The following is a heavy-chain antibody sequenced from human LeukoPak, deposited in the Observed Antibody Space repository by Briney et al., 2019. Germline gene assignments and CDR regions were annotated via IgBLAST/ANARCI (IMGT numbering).Heavy chain of an antibody. CDR3: ARGGLVYYYDSSGYSDY. CDR2: INHSGST. V-gene: IGHV4-34*01. J-gene: IGHJ4*02. Sequence: SETLSLTCAVYGGSFSGYYWSWIRQPPGKGLEWIGEINHSGSTNYNPSLKSRVTISVDTSKNQFSLKLSSVTAADTAVYYCARGGLVYYYDSSGYSDYWGQGTLVTVSS. CDR1: GGSFSGYY. D-gene: IGHD3-22*01.